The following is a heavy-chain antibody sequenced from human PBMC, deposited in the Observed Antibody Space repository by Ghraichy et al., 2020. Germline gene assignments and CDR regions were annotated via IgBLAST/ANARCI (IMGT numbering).Heavy chain of an antibody. CDR3: ARAVGQIYSGHVLFIGATGRGDNWFDP. CDR1: GGSISSGGYY. D-gene: IGHD3-10*02. CDR2: IYYSGST. V-gene: IGHV4-31*03. Sequence: SETLSLTCTVSGGSISSGGYYWSWIRQHPGKGLEWIGYIYYSGSTYYNPSLKSRVTISVDTSKNQFSLKLSSVTAADTAVYYCARAVGQIYSGHVLFIGATGRGDNWFDPWGQGTLVTVSS. J-gene: IGHJ5*02.